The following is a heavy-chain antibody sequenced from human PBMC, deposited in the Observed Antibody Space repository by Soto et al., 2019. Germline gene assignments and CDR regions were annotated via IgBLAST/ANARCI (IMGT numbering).Heavy chain of an antibody. V-gene: IGHV3-21*01. J-gene: IGHJ6*02. D-gene: IGHD6-13*01. CDR2: ISSSSSYI. CDR1: GFTFSSYS. Sequence: GGSLRLSCAASGFTFSSYSMNWVRQAPGKGLEWVSSISSSSSYIYYADSVKGRFTISRDNAKNSLYLQMNSLRAEDTAVYYCARVKAAAGTEYYGMDVWGQGTTVTVSS. CDR3: ARVKAAAGTEYYGMDV.